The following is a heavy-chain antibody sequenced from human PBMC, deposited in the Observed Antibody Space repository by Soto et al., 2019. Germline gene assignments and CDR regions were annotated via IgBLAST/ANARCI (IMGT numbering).Heavy chain of an antibody. V-gene: IGHV1-69*13. Sequence: SVKVSCKASGGTFSSYAISWVRQAPGQGLGRMGGIIPIFGTADYAQKFQGRVTITADESTSTAYMELSTLRSEDTAVYYFASHGGSSPGGRYYYGMDVWGQGTTVTVSS. J-gene: IGHJ6*02. CDR2: IIPIFGTA. CDR3: ASHGGSSPGGRYYYGMDV. CDR1: GGTFSSYA. D-gene: IGHD2-15*01.